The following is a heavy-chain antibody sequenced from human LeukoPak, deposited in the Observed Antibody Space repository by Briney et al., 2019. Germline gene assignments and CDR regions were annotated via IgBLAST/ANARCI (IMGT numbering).Heavy chain of an antibody. J-gene: IGHJ5*02. CDR3: AREYCSGGLCHQGFDN. CDR1: GYTFTGDY. V-gene: IGHV1-2*02. D-gene: IGHD2-15*01. Sequence: ASVTVSCKASGYTFTGDYIHWVRQAPGQGLAWLAWIDPSSGGTSYSQQFQDRLTMTSDTSITTAYMQLTRLGSHDTAVYYCAREYCSGGLCHQGFDNWGQGTLVTVSS. CDR2: IDPSSGGT.